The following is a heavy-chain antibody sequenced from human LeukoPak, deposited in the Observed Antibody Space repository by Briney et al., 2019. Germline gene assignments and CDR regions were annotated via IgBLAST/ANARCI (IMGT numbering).Heavy chain of an antibody. Sequence: SETLSLTCTVSGGSISSYYWSWIRQPPGKGLEWIGYIYYSGSTNYNPSLRSRVTISVDTSKNQFSLKLSSVTAADTAVYYCAREGASIAEPGGAFDIWGQGTMVTVSS. CDR1: GGSISSYY. V-gene: IGHV4-59*01. CDR3: AREGASIAEPGGAFDI. J-gene: IGHJ3*02. D-gene: IGHD6-6*01. CDR2: IYYSGST.